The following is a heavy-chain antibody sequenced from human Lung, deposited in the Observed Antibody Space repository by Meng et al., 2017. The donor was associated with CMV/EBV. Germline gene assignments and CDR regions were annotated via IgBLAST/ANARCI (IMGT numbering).Heavy chain of an antibody. Sequence: GESXKISCEVSGFTFSNYWMSWVRQAPGKGLEWVANIKQDGSEKNYVDSVRGRFTISRDNAKNSLWLHMNSLRAEDSAVYYCSSLSSNYGMDVWGQGTTVTVS. V-gene: IGHV3-7*01. CDR1: GFTFSNYW. J-gene: IGHJ6*02. CDR2: IKQDGSEK. CDR3: SSLSSNYGMDV.